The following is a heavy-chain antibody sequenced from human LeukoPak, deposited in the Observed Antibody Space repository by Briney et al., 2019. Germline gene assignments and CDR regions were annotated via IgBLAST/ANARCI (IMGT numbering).Heavy chain of an antibody. CDR1: GGSISSSSYY. D-gene: IGHD3-10*01. V-gene: IGHV4-39*07. CDR3: VREANYSSGNYYLDY. CDR2: IYYSGST. Sequence: SETLSLTCTVSGGSISSSSYYWGWIRQPPGKGLEWIGSIYYSGSTYYNPSLKSRVTISVDTSKNQFSLKLSSVTAADTAIYYCVREANYSSGNYYLDYWGQGTLVTVSS. J-gene: IGHJ4*02.